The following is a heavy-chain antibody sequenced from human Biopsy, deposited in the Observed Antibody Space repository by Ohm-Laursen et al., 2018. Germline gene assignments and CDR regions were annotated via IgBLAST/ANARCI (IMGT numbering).Heavy chain of an antibody. CDR2: IFNSANT. CDR3: ARGDYFDSNGYFWFDP. D-gene: IGHD3-22*01. Sequence: ILSLTCTVSGGPISSGGSYWSWIRQRPGKGLEWIGYIFNSANTYYNPSLKNLITISGDTSKNQFSLKLNSVTAADTAVYYCARGDYFDSNGYFWFDPWGQGTLVTVTS. J-gene: IGHJ5*02. V-gene: IGHV4-31*01. CDR1: GGPISSGGSY.